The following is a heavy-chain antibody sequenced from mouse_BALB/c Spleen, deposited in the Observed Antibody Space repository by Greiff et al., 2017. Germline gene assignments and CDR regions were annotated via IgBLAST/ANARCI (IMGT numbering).Heavy chain of an antibody. CDR1: GYSITSDYA. Sequence: EVQLVESGPGLVKPSQSLSLTCTVTGYSITSDYAWNWIRQFPGNKLEWMGYISYSGSTSYNPSLKSRISITRDTSKNQFFLQLNSVTTEDTATYYCARSDYGREGLDYWGQGTSVTVSS. CDR3: ARSDYGREGLDY. D-gene: IGHD1-1*01. V-gene: IGHV3-2*02. J-gene: IGHJ4*01. CDR2: ISYSGST.